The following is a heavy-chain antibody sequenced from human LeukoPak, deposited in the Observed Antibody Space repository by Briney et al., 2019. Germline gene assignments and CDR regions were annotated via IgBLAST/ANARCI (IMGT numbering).Heavy chain of an antibody. CDR3: ARVSPWGYYGSGSYSGYFDY. CDR1: GFTFSSYA. V-gene: IGHV4-34*01. D-gene: IGHD3-10*01. CDR2: INHSGST. Sequence: PGGSLRLSCAASGFTFSSYAMSWVRQPPGKGLEWIGEINHSGSTNYNPSLKSRVTISVDTSKNQFSLKLSSVTAADTAVYYCARVSPWGYYGSGSYSGYFDYWGQGTLVTVSS. J-gene: IGHJ4*02.